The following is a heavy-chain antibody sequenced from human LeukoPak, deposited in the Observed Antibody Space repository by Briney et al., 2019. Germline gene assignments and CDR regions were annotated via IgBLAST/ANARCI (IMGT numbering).Heavy chain of an antibody. D-gene: IGHD3-16*01. CDR2: INPNSGGT. V-gene: IGHV1-2*02. CDR3: ARDGIMMSAFDI. CDR1: GYTFTGYY. Sequence: ASVKVSCKASGYTFTGYYMHWVRQAPGQGLEWMGWINPNSGGTNYAQKFQGRVTMTRHTSISTAYMELSRLRSDDTAVYYCARDGIMMSAFDIWGQGTMVTVSS. J-gene: IGHJ3*02.